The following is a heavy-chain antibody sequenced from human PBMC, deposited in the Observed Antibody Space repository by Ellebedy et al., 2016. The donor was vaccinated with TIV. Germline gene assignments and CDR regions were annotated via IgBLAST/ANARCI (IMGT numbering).Heavy chain of an antibody. CDR3: ARPELKTYSTGWYGNY. CDR2: IYPGDSTT. CDR1: GYSFTNFW. J-gene: IGHJ4*02. V-gene: IGHV5-51*01. Sequence: WESLKISCKCSGYSFTNFWIGWVLQMPGKGLEWMGIIYPGDSTTRYSPSFQGQVTMSVDKSISTAYLQWSSLKASDTAMYYCARPELKTYSTGWYGNYWGQGTLVTVSS. D-gene: IGHD6-19*01.